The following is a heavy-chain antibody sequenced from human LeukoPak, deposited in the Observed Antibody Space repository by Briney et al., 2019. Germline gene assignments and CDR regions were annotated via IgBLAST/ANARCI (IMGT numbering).Heavy chain of an antibody. V-gene: IGHV4-4*09. CDR3: ARVTTSAFDI. Sequence: QSSETLSLTCTVSGDSISNYYWSWIRQPPGKGLEWIGYIYTSGSTNYSPSLKSRVTISVDTSKNQFSLKLSSVTAADTAVYYCARVTTSAFDIWGQGTMVTVSS. CDR1: GDSISNYY. D-gene: IGHD4-17*01. CDR2: IYTSGST. J-gene: IGHJ3*02.